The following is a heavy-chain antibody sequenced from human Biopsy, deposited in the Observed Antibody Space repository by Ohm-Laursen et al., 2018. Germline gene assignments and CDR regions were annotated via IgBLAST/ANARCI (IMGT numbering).Heavy chain of an antibody. CDR2: IIPIFGTA. CDR1: GGTFTNYA. Sequence: GASVKVSCKASGGTFTNYAISWVRQAPGQGLEWMGGIIPIFGTANYAQKFQGRVTITADESTSTAYVELGSLRSDDTAVYYCARDALGGGSYRFFYWGQGSLVTVSS. V-gene: IGHV1-69*13. J-gene: IGHJ4*02. CDR3: ARDALGGGSYRFFY. D-gene: IGHD1-26*01.